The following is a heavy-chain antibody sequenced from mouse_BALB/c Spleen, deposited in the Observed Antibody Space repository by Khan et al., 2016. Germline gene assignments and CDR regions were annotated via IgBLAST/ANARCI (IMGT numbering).Heavy chain of an antibody. CDR2: ISSGGST. V-gene: IGHV5-6-5*01. Sequence: EVELVESGGGLVKPGGSLKLSCAASGFTFSSYAMSWVRQTPEKRLEWVASISSGGSTYYPDSVKGRFTISRDNARNILYLQMSSLRSEDTAMEYCARGRGIYYDYDGFAYWGQGTLVTVSA. CDR3: ARGRGIYYDYDGFAY. J-gene: IGHJ3*01. CDR1: GFTFSSYA. D-gene: IGHD2-4*01.